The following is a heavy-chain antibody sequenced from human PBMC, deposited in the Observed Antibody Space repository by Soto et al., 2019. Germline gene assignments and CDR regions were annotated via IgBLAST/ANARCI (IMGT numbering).Heavy chain of an antibody. J-gene: IGHJ6*02. CDR2: IIPIFGTA. D-gene: IGHD2-2*01. V-gene: IGHV1-69*12. Sequence: QVQLVQSGAEVKKPGSSVKVSCKASGGTFSSYAISWVRQAPGQGLEWMGGIIPIFGTANYAQKFQGRVTITADESTSTASMELSSLRSEDTAVYYCASNCISTSCYTTHYYYYGMDVWGQGTTVTVSS. CDR3: ASNCISTSCYTTHYYYYGMDV. CDR1: GGTFSSYA.